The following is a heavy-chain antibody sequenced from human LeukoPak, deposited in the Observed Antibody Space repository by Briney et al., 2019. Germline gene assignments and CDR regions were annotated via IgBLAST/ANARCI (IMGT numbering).Heavy chain of an antibody. CDR2: MNPNSGNT. J-gene: IGHJ4*02. CDR3: ARETGGKKPIDY. Sequence: ASVKVSCKASGYTFTSYDINWVRQATGQGLEWMGWMNPNSGNTGYAQKFQGRVTMTRNTSISTAYMELSSLRSEDTAVYYCARETGGKKPIDYWGQGTLVTVSS. V-gene: IGHV1-8*01. CDR1: GYTFTSYD. D-gene: IGHD4-23*01.